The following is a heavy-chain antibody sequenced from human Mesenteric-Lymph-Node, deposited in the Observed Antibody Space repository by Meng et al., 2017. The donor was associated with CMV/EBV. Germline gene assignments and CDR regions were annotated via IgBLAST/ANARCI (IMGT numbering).Heavy chain of an antibody. J-gene: IGHJ6*02. CDR3: ARDKAVLEVPEDIVVVFYAMDV. CDR2: ISSGSSST. CDR1: GFTFSSHN. Sequence: GESLKISCAASGFTFSSHNMNWVRQAPGKGPEWVSYISSGSSSTYYADSVRGRFTISRDNAKNSLYLQMSSLRSEDTAMYYCARDKAVLEVPEDIVVVFYAMDVWGQGTTVTASS. V-gene: IGHV3-48*04. D-gene: IGHD2-2*01.